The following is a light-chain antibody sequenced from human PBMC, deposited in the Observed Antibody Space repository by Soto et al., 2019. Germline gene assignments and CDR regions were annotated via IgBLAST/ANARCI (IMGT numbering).Light chain of an antibody. V-gene: IGKV1-9*01. CDR3: QQLNGYPLT. CDR2: TAS. J-gene: IGKJ4*01. Sequence: DIQLTQSPSFLSASVGDRVTITCRASQGISSYLAWYQQKPGQAPKLLIYTASTLQSGVPSRFSGSGSGTEFTLTISSLQPEDFATYYCQQLNGYPLTFGGGTKVEIK. CDR1: QGISSY.